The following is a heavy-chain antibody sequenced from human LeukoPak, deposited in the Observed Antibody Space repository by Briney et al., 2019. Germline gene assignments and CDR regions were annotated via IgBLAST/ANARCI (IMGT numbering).Heavy chain of an antibody. CDR3: AKGTWQQLIHDY. CDR2: ISGSGGGT. Sequence: GGSLRLSCAASGFTFSYYWMSWVRQAPGKGLEWVSGISGSGGGTFYADSVKGRFAISRDNSKDTLYLQMNRLRGEDTAVYYCAKGTWQQLIHDYWGQGTLVTVSS. J-gene: IGHJ4*02. D-gene: IGHD6-13*01. CDR1: GFTFSYYW. V-gene: IGHV3-23*01.